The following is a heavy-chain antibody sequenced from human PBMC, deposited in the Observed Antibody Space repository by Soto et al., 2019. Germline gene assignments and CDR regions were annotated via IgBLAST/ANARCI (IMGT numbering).Heavy chain of an antibody. V-gene: IGHV3-64*01. J-gene: IGHJ4*02. CDR2: ISSNGGTT. Sequence: EVQLAESDGGMVQPGGSLILSCVASGFTFSSYDMHWVRQAPGKGLEYVSSISSNGGTTYYGNSVKGRFTISRDNSKNTLYLQMGSLRAEDMAVYYCVRRVSGNYDYWGQGTLVTVSS. CDR3: VRRVSGNYDY. CDR1: GFTFSSYD. D-gene: IGHD1-7*01.